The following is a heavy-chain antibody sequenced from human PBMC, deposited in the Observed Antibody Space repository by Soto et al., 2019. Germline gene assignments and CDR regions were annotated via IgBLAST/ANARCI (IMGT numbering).Heavy chain of an antibody. J-gene: IGHJ3*02. V-gene: IGHV3-23*01. CDR3: AKDAGIAARQGGAGWAPKKIMIDAFDI. D-gene: IGHD6-6*01. CDR1: GFTFSSYA. CDR2: ISGSGGST. Sequence: GGSLRLSCAASGFTFSSYAMSWVRQAPGKGLEWVSAISGSGGSTYYADSVKGRFTISRDNSKNTLYLQMNSLRAEDTAVYYCAKDAGIAARQGGAGWAPKKIMIDAFDIWGQGTMVTVSS.